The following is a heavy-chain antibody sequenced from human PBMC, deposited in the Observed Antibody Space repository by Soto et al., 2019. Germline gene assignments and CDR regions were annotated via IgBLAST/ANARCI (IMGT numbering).Heavy chain of an antibody. CDR3: AREFNSAAMFQDGDWFDP. Sequence: SETLSLTCTVSGGSISSGDYYWSWIRQPPGKGLEWIGYIYYSGSTYYNPSLKSRVTISVDTSKNQFSLKLSSVTAADTAVYYCAREFNSAAMFQDGDWFDPWGQGTLVTVSS. CDR1: GGSISSGDYY. V-gene: IGHV4-30-4*01. J-gene: IGHJ5*02. D-gene: IGHD2-2*01. CDR2: IYYSGST.